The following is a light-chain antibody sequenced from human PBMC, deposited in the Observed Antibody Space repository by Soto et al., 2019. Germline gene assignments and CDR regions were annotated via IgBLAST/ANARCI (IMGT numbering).Light chain of an antibody. CDR2: WAS. V-gene: IGKV4-1*01. CDR1: QSLLDDSNTWNY. CDR3: QQYSVSPGT. J-gene: IGKJ2*01. Sequence: DIVMTQSPDSLAVSLGERATINCKSSQSLLDDSNTWNYLAWYQQKPGQPPRLLIYWASTRESGVPGRFSGRGSGTDFTLTINSLQAEDVAVYYCQQYSVSPGTFGQGTRLEIK.